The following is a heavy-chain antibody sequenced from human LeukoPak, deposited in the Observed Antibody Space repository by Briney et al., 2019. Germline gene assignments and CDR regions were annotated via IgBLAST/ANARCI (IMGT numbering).Heavy chain of an antibody. CDR3: AREGITVAADY. CDR1: GFTFSSYW. D-gene: IGHD2-15*01. J-gene: IGHJ4*02. CDR2: IKQDGSEK. V-gene: IGHV3-7*01. Sequence: GGSLRLSCAASGFTFSSYWMSWVRQAPGKGLEWVANIKQDGSEKYYVDSVKGRFTISRDNAKNSLYLQVNSLRAEDTAVYYCAREGITVAADYWGQGTLVTVSS.